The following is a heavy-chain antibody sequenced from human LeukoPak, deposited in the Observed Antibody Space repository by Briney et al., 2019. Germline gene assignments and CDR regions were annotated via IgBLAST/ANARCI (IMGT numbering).Heavy chain of an antibody. CDR1: GFSFRSYG. CDR2: ISHDGNMK. V-gene: IGHV3-30*03. CDR3: ARNEGPNKAFDY. J-gene: IGHJ4*02. D-gene: IGHD1-1*01. Sequence: PGGSLRLSCAASGFSFRSYGMHWIRQAPGKGLEWVALISHDGNMKFYTDSVKGRFTISRDSSQNTLFPHMNSLRAEDTALYYCARNEGPNKAFDYWGQGTLVTVSS.